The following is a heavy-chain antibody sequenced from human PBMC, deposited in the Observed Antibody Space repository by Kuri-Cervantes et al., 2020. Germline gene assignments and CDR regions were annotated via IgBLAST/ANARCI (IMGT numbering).Heavy chain of an antibody. CDR1: GFTFSSYA. CDR3: ALGDYYYYGMDV. Sequence: GESLKISCAASGFTFSSYAMHWVRQAPGKGLEWVAVISYDGSNKYYAGSVKGRFTISRDNSKNTLYLQMNSLRAEDTAVYYCALGDYYYYGMDVWGQGTTVTVSS. J-gene: IGHJ6*02. V-gene: IGHV3-30-3*01. D-gene: IGHD3-16*01. CDR2: ISYDGSNK.